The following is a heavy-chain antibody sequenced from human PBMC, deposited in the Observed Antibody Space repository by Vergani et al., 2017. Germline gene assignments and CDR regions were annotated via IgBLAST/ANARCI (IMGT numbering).Heavy chain of an antibody. CDR1: GGTFSSYA. D-gene: IGHD2-15*01. Sequence: QVQLVQSGAEVKKPGSSVKVSCKASGGTFSSYAISWVRQAPGQGLEWMGGIIPIFGTANYAQKFQGRVTITADESTSTAYMELSSLRSEDTAGYYCAREGFVGYCSGGSCYSRSSYYYYYMDVWGKGP. CDR3: AREGFVGYCSGGSCYSRSSYYYYYMDV. CDR2: IIPIFGTA. J-gene: IGHJ6*03. V-gene: IGHV1-69*01.